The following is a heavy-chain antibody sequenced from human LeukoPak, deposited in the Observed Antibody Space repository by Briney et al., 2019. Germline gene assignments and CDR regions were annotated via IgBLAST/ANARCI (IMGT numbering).Heavy chain of an antibody. V-gene: IGHV1-18*01. J-gene: IGHJ6*03. Sequence: ASVKVSCKASGYTFTSYGISWVRQAPGQGLEWMGWISAYNGNTNYAQKLQGRVTMTTDTSTSTAYMELRSLRSDDTAVYYCARTPWDYDILTGYYVYYYMDVWGKGTTVTVSS. CDR2: ISAYNGNT. CDR3: ARTPWDYDILTGYYVYYYMDV. CDR1: GYTFTSYG. D-gene: IGHD3-9*01.